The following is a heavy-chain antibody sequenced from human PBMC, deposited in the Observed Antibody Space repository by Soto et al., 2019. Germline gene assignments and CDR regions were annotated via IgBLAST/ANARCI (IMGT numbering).Heavy chain of an antibody. CDR3: ARSLTTVSSYYYYYGMDV. J-gene: IGHJ6*02. CDR1: GGTFSSYA. V-gene: IGHV1-69*01. Sequence: QVQLVQSGAEVKKPGSSVKVPCKASGGTFSSYAISWVRQAPGQGLEWMGGIIPIFGTANYAQKFQGRVTITADESTSTAYMELSSLRSEDTAVYYCARSLTTVSSYYYYYGMDVWGQGTTVTVSS. D-gene: IGHD4-4*01. CDR2: IIPIFGTA.